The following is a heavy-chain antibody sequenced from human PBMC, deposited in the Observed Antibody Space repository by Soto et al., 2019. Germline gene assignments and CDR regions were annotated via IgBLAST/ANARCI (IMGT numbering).Heavy chain of an antibody. CDR3: ARLFGGVGVDY. CDR2: IYYSGST. D-gene: IGHD3-16*01. V-gene: IGHV4-59*01. CDR1: GGSISSYC. J-gene: IGHJ4*02. Sequence: SETLSLTCTVSGGSISSYCWSWIRQPPGKGLEWIGYIYYSGSTNYNPSLKSRVTISVDTSKNQFSLKLSSVTAADTAVYYCARLFGGVGVDYWGQGTLVTVSS.